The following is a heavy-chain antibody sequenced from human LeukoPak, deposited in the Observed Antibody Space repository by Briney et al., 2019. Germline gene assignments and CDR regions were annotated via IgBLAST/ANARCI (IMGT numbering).Heavy chain of an antibody. CDR2: IEQDGSEK. CDR1: EFTFRLYC. J-gene: IGHJ6*03. Sequence: GGSLRLSCAAPEFTFRLYCMSWVRQAAGKGLEWVANIEQDGSEKYYVDSVKGRFTISRDNAKNSLYLQMNSLRAEDTAVYYCARTGTRGAIRGYYMDVWGKGTTVTISS. CDR3: ARTGTRGAIRGYYMDV. V-gene: IGHV3-7*01. D-gene: IGHD3-10*01.